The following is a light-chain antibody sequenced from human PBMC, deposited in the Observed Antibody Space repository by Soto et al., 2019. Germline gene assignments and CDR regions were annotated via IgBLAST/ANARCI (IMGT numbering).Light chain of an antibody. CDR3: QQYNSPWT. Sequence: DIPMTQSPSTLSASVGDRVTITCRASQSISSWLAWYQQKPGKAPKLLIYKASSLESGVPSRFSSSGSGTEFTLTISSLQPDDFATYYCQQYNSPWTFGQGTKVEI. CDR1: QSISSW. J-gene: IGKJ1*01. CDR2: KAS. V-gene: IGKV1-5*03.